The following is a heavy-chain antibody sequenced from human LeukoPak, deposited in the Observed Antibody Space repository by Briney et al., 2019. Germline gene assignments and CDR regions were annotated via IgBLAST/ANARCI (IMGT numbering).Heavy chain of an antibody. Sequence: GGSLRLSCAASGFTFSSYAMSWVRQAPGKGLEWVSAISGSGGSTYYADSVKGRFTISRDNSKNTLYLQMNSLRAEDTAVYYCAKDSVVATAIRVGYYFDYWGQGTLVTVSS. CDR3: AKDSVVATAIRVGYYFDY. CDR2: ISGSGGST. J-gene: IGHJ4*02. V-gene: IGHV3-23*01. CDR1: GFTFSSYA. D-gene: IGHD2-21*02.